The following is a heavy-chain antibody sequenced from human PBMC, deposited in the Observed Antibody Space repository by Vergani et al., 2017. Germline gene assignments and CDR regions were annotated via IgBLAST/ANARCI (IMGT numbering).Heavy chain of an antibody. CDR2: INHSGST. CDR1: GGSFSGYY. J-gene: IGHJ5*02. CDR3: ARGHRITSIPATNCFDP. V-gene: IGHV4-34*01. Sequence: QVQLQQWGAGLLKPSETLSLTCAVYGGSFSGYYWSWIRQPPGKVLEWIGEINHSGSTNYNPYLKSRVTISVDTSKTQFTLKLRSVTAADTAVYYCARGHRITSIPATNCFDPWGQGTLVTVSA. D-gene: IGHD3-10*01.